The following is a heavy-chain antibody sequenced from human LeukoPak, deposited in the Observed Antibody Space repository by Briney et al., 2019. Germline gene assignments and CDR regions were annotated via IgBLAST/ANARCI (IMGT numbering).Heavy chain of an antibody. CDR2: ISGSGIT. D-gene: IGHD1-26*01. CDR3: ARDRPDAVGAKDY. V-gene: IGHV3-48*03. J-gene: IGHJ4*02. CDR1: RFTFSSYE. Sequence: PGGSLRLSCAASRFTFSSYEMNWVRQAPGKGLEWVSYISGSGITHYADSVKGRFTISRDNAKNSLYLQMNSLRVEDTAVYYCARDRPDAVGAKDYWGQGTLVTVSS.